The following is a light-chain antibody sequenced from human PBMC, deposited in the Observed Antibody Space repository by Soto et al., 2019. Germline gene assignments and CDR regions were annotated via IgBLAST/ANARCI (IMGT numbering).Light chain of an antibody. Sequence: QSALTQPASVSGSPGQSITISCTGTSGDVGSYNLVSWYQHHPGKGPKRMISEGSKRPSGVSNRFSGSKSGSTASLTISGLQAEDEADYYCCSYARSSTYVFGTGTKLTVL. CDR3: CSYARSSTYV. CDR1: SGDVGSYNL. J-gene: IGLJ1*01. V-gene: IGLV2-23*01. CDR2: EGS.